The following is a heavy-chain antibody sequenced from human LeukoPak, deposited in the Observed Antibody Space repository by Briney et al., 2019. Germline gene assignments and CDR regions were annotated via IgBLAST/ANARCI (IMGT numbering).Heavy chain of an antibody. CDR3: AGGGGFGDLDY. J-gene: IGHJ4*02. Sequence: SETLSLTCAVYGGSFSGYYWSWIRQPPGKGLEWIGEINHSGSTSYNPSLKSRVTISVDTSKNQFSLKLSSVTAADTAVYYCAGGGGFGDLDYWGQGTLVTVSS. V-gene: IGHV4-34*01. CDR2: INHSGST. D-gene: IGHD3-16*01. CDR1: GGSFSGYY.